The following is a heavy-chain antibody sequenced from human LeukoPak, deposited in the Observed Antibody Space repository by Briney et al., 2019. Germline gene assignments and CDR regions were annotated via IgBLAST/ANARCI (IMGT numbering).Heavy chain of an antibody. V-gene: IGHV1-69*05. CDR3: ARDRKTGTTLFRFDP. CDR1: GGTFSSYA. D-gene: IGHD1-7*01. J-gene: IGHJ5*02. Sequence: SVKVSCKASGGTFSSYAISWVRQAPGQGLEWMGGIIPIFGTANYAQKFQGRVTITTDESTSTAYMELSSLRSEDTAVYYCARDRKTGTTLFRFDPWGQGALVTVSS. CDR2: IIPIFGTA.